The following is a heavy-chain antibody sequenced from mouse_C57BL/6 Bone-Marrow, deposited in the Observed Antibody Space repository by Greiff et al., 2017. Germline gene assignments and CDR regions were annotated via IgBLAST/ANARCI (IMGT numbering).Heavy chain of an antibody. J-gene: IGHJ2*01. Sequence: EVQLLQSGPELVQPGASVKISCTASGYTFTDYYMNWVQQSHGKSLEWIGDIIPNNGGTSSNQKFKGKARLTVDKSSSTAYMELRSLTSEDSAVYYCARPFRRVPYYFDYWGQGTTLTVSS. CDR2: IIPNNGGT. CDR3: ARPFRRVPYYFDY. V-gene: IGHV1-26*01. CDR1: GYTFTDYY.